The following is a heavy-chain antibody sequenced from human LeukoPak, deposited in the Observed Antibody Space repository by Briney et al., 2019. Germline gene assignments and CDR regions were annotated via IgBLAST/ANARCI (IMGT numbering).Heavy chain of an antibody. CDR2: ISGSGGST. J-gene: IGHJ6*03. CDR3: ARDPYSGGLYSHYYYYMDV. D-gene: IGHD1-26*01. Sequence: GGSLRLSCAASGFTFSSYAMSWVRQAPGKGLEWVSAISGSGGSTYYADSVKGRFTISRDNSKNTLYLQMNSLRAEDTAEYYCARDPYSGGLYSHYYYYMDVWGRGTTVTVSS. V-gene: IGHV3-23*01. CDR1: GFTFSSYA.